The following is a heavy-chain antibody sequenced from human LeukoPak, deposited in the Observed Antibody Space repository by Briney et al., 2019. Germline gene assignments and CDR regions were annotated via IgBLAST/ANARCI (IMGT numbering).Heavy chain of an antibody. V-gene: IGHV3-30*18. CDR2: ISYDGSNK. Sequence: PGGSLRLSCAASGFTFSSYGMHWVRQAPGKGLEWVAVISYDGSNKYYADSVKGRFTISRDNSKNTLYLQMNSLRAEDTAVYYCAKVVGTIFGVVTLADFDYWGQGTLVTVSS. CDR1: GFTFSSYG. D-gene: IGHD3-3*01. J-gene: IGHJ4*02. CDR3: AKVVGTIFGVVTLADFDY.